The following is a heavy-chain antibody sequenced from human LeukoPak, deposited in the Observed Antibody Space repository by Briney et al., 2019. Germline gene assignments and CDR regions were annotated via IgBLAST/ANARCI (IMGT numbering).Heavy chain of an antibody. CDR3: ARDVHSSGLTFDI. V-gene: IGHV1-69*04. J-gene: IGHJ3*02. CDR2: IIPIFGIA. D-gene: IGHD3-22*01. CDR1: GGTFSSYA. Sequence: ASVKASCKASGGTFSSYAISWVRQAPGQGLEWMGRIIPIFGIANYAQKFQGRVTITADKSTSTAYMELSSLRSEDTAVYYCARDVHSSGLTFDIWAKGQWSPSLQ.